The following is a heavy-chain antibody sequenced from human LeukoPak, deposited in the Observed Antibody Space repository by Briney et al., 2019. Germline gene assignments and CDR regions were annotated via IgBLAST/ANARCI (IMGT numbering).Heavy chain of an antibody. CDR3: ARETDGYLYYFDY. D-gene: IGHD5-24*01. Sequence: GGSLRLSCAASGFTFSSYGMHWVRQAPGQGLEWVAVIWYDGSNKYYADSVKGRFTISRDNSKNTLYLQMNSLRAEDTAVYYCARETDGYLYYFDYWGQGTLVTVSS. CDR1: GFTFSSYG. CDR2: IWYDGSNK. J-gene: IGHJ4*02. V-gene: IGHV3-33*01.